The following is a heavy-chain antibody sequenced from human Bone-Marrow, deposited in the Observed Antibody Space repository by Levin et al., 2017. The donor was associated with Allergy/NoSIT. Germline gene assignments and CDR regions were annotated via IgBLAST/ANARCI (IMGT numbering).Heavy chain of an antibody. Sequence: SETLSLTCGVSGASISSRYWWSWVRQPPGQGLEWIAEIYHSGGINYNPSLKNRVIISLDKSKNQFSLNLHSVTAADTAVYFCARRRPTIMVFDSWGQGTLVAVSS. V-gene: IGHV4-4*02. CDR2: IYHSGGI. D-gene: IGHD2-8*01. CDR3: ARRRPTIMVFDS. CDR1: GASISSRYW. J-gene: IGHJ4*02.